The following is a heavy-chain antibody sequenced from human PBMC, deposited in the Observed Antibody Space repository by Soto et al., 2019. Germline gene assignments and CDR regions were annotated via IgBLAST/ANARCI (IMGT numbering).Heavy chain of an antibody. CDR3: ARGGVGGGNSYCWFDP. D-gene: IGHD2-21*02. CDR2: IYYSGST. Sequence: QVQLQESGPGLVKPSETPSLTCTVSGGSISSYYWSWIRQPPGKGLEWIGYIYYSGSTNYNPSLKSRVTISVDTSKNQFSLKLSSVTAADTAVYYCARGGVGGGNSYCWFDPWGQGTLVTVSS. J-gene: IGHJ5*02. CDR1: GGSISSYY. V-gene: IGHV4-59*01.